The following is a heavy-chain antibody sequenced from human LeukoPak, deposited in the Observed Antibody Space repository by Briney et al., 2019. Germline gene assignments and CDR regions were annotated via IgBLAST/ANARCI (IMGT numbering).Heavy chain of an antibody. V-gene: IGHV3-53*01. J-gene: IGHJ2*01. Sequence: AGSLTLSCAASGFTVCSKYMNWVRQAPGKGLEWVSILYSGSDTYYSDSVKGRFTISRDDSKNTLSLQMNSLRTEDTAVYYCARAGDHFHWYFDLWGRGTLVTVSS. CDR3: ARAGDHFHWYFDL. D-gene: IGHD3-10*01. CDR2: LYSGSDT. CDR1: GFTVCSKY.